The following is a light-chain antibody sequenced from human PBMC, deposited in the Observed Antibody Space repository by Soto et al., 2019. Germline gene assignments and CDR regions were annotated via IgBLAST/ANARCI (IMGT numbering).Light chain of an antibody. CDR2: EVN. J-gene: IGLJ1*01. V-gene: IGLV2-8*01. CDR1: NSDVGGYNY. Sequence: QSALTRPPSASGSPGQSVTISCTGTNSDVGGYNYVSWYQQYPGKAPKLIIYEVNERPSGVPDRFSGSKSGNTASLTVSGLQTADEADYYCSSYAGSNWYVFGTGTKLTVL. CDR3: SSYAGSNWYV.